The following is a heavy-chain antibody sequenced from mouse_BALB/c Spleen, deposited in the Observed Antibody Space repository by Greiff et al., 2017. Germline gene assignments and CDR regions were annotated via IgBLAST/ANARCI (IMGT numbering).Heavy chain of an antibody. V-gene: IGHV5-6*02. CDR2: ISSGGSYT. CDR1: GFTFSSYG. J-gene: IGHJ2*01. Sequence: EVKLMESGGDLVKPGGSLKLSCAASGFTFSSYGMSWVRQTPDKRLEWVATISSGGSYTYYPDSVKGRFTISRDNAKNTLYLQMSSLKSEDTAMYYCARREITYYFDYWGQGTTLTVSS. CDR3: ARREITYYFDY. D-gene: IGHD2-4*01.